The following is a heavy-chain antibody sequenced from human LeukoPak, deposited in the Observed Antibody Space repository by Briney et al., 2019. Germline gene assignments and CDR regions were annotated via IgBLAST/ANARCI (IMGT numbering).Heavy chain of an antibody. V-gene: IGHV3-21*01. CDR2: ISSSSSYI. CDR1: GFTFSSYS. D-gene: IGHD1-26*01. Sequence: LGGSLRLSCAASGFTFSSYSMNWVRQAPGKGLEWVSSISSSSSYIYYADSVKGRFTISRDNAKNSLYLQMNSLRAEDTAVYYCARDPPNIVGATKGIFDHWGQGTLVTVSS. J-gene: IGHJ4*02. CDR3: ARDPPNIVGATKGIFDH.